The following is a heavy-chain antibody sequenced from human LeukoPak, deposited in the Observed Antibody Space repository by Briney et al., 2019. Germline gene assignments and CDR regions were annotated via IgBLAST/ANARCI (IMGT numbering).Heavy chain of an antibody. Sequence: PGGSLRLSCAASGFTFSNFAMSWVGQAPGKGREGVSPISESGGSTWYVDSVKGRFTISRDNSKNTLYLQMSSLTAEDTAVYSCAKDAASGSYYFDSWGQGTLVTVSS. CDR2: ISESGGST. D-gene: IGHD1-26*01. J-gene: IGHJ4*02. CDR3: AKDAASGSYYFDS. V-gene: IGHV3-23*01. CDR1: GFTFSNFA.